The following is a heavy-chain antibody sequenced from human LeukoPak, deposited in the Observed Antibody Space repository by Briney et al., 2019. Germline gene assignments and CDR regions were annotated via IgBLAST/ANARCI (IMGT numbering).Heavy chain of an antibody. V-gene: IGHV4-30-2*01. CDR1: GGSISSGGYS. J-gene: IGHJ3*02. Sequence: SQTLSPTCAVSGGSISSGGYSWSWIPQPPGKGLEWIGYIYHSGSTYYNPSLKSRVTISVDRSKNQFSLKLSSVTAADTAVYYCARGYDAFDIWGQGTMVTVSS. CDR2: IYHSGST. CDR3: ARGYDAFDI.